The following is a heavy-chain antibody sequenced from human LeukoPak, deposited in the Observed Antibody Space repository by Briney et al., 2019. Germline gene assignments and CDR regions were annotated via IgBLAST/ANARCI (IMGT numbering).Heavy chain of an antibody. Sequence: SETLSLACAVSGGSISSGDYSWSWIRQPPGKGLEWIGYIFQSGSTYYNPSLKSRVTISVDRSKNQFSLKLSSVTAADTAVYYCARVGSDWNDVRYNWFDPWGQGTLVTVSS. CDR2: IFQSGST. J-gene: IGHJ5*02. D-gene: IGHD1-1*01. CDR3: ARVGSDWNDVRYNWFDP. V-gene: IGHV4-30-2*01. CDR1: GGSISSGDYS.